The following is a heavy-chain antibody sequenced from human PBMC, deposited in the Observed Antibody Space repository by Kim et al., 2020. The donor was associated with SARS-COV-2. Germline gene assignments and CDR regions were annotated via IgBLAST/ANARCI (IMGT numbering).Heavy chain of an antibody. D-gene: IGHD6-19*01. CDR2: IYYSGST. V-gene: IGHV4-59*13. J-gene: IGHJ5*02. CDR3: ARAGWEHWLARGGVWFDP. Sequence: SETLSLTCTVSGDSISSYYWSWIRQPPGKGLEWIGYIYYSGSTNYNPSLKSRVTISVDTSKNQFSLKLSSVTAADTAVYYCARAGWEHWLARGGVWFDPWGQGTLVTVSS. CDR1: GDSISSYY.